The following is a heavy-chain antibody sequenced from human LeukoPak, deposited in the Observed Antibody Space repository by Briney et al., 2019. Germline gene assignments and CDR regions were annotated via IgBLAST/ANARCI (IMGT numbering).Heavy chain of an antibody. J-gene: IGHJ4*02. D-gene: IGHD1-26*01. Sequence: SETLSLTCAVYGGSFSGYYWSWLRQPPGKGREGIGEINHSGSTNYNPSLKSRVTISVDTSKNQFSLKLSSVTAADTAVYYCARWEGGSYYDFDYWGQGTLVTVSS. CDR3: ARWEGGSYYDFDY. V-gene: IGHV4-34*01. CDR2: INHSGST. CDR1: GGSFSGYY.